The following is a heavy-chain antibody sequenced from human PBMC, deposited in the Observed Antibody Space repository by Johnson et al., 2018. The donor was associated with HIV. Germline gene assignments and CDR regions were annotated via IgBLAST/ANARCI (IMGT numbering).Heavy chain of an antibody. J-gene: IGHJ3*02. D-gene: IGHD3-22*01. CDR1: GLNFSDYG. V-gene: IGHV3-30*04. CDR2: ISFDGSNE. CDR3: ANYYDSSGYLNPDAFDI. Sequence: QVQLVESGGGVVQPGRSVRLSCVVSGLNFSDYGMHWVRQAPGKGLEWVAIISFDGSNEYYADSVKGRFTISRDNSKNTLYLQMNSLRTEDTAVYYCANYYDSSGYLNPDAFDIWGQGTMVTVSS.